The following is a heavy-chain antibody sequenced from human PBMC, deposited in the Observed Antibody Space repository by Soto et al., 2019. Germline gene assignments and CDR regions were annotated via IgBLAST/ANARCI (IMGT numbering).Heavy chain of an antibody. CDR1: GFTFTSYA. Sequence: QVHLVQSGPEVKKPGASVKVSCKASGFTFTSYAITWVRQAPGQGLEWMGWISAYNGNTNYAHNLRGRVTMTTDTSTSTAYMELGSLTSDDTAVYYRARDFTGWPPDGVDSWGQGTLVIVSS. D-gene: IGHD3-16*01. J-gene: IGHJ4*02. CDR2: ISAYNGNT. CDR3: ARDFTGWPPDGVDS. V-gene: IGHV1-18*01.